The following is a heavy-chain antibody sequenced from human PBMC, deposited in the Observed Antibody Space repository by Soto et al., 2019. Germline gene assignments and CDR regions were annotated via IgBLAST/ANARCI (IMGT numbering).Heavy chain of an antibody. CDR2: ISYDGSNK. CDR1: GFTFSSDA. J-gene: IGHJ2*01. D-gene: IGHD5-18*01. Sequence: PGGALRLSCAAAGFTFSSDALRWVRQAPGKGLEWVAVISYDGSNKYYADSVKGRFTISRDNSKNTLYLQMNSLRAEDTAVYYCARTPRRIQLWLIGYFDLWGRGTLVTVSS. CDR3: ARTPRRIQLWLIGYFDL. V-gene: IGHV3-30-3*01.